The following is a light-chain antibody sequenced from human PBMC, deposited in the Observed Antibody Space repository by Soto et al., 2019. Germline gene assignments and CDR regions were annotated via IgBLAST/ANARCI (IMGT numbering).Light chain of an antibody. CDR2: GAS. CDR3: LQYNNWPAIT. CDR1: QSVSSN. V-gene: IGKV3D-15*01. Sequence: EIVMTQSPATLSVSPGERATLSFRASQSVSSNLAWYQQKPGQAPRLLFYGASTRATGIPARFSGSGSGTEFTLTISSLQSEDFAVYYCLQYNNWPAITFGQGTRLEIK. J-gene: IGKJ5*01.